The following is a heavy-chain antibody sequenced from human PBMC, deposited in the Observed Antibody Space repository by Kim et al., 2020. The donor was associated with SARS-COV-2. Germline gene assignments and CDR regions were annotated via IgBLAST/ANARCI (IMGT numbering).Heavy chain of an antibody. V-gene: IGHV3-7*01. J-gene: IGHJ3*01. CDR3: ARCNGVNICRLPVWAFDL. D-gene: IGHD2-8*01. CDR2: VRRSGGER. CDR1: TFIFTNYW. Sequence: GGSLRLSCAASTFIFTNYWMNWVRQAPGKGLEWVASVRRSGGERYYVDSVKGRFTISRDNARNSLFLQMDGLTAEDTAVYYCARCNGVNICRLPVWAFDLWGEGT.